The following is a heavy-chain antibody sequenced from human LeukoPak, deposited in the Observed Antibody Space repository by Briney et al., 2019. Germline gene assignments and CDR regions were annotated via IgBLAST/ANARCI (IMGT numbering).Heavy chain of an antibody. D-gene: IGHD6-25*01. CDR1: GFTFDDHG. V-gene: IGHV3-74*01. J-gene: IGHJ3*02. CDR2: INSDGSST. CDR3: ARRSAAKDAFDI. Sequence: SGGSLRLSCAASGFTFDDHGMSWVRQAPGKGLVWVSRINSDGSSTSYADSVKGRFTISRDNAKNTLYLQMNSLRAEDTAVYYCARRSAAKDAFDIWGQGTMVTVSS.